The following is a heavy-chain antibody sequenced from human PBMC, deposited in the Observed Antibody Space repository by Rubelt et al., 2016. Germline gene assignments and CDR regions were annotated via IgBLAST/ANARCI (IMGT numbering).Heavy chain of an antibody. D-gene: IGHD3-22*01. CDR3: TRVEWDSSGYLHY. Sequence: EVQLVESGGGLVQPGRSLRLSCTASGFTFGDYTMSWFRQAPGKGLEWVGFIRSKPYGGTTEYAASVKGSFTISRDDSKSIAYLQINSLKTEDTAVEYCTRVEWDSSGYLHYWGQGTLVTVSS. CDR1: GFTFGDYT. CDR2: IRSKPYGGTT. V-gene: IGHV3-49*03. J-gene: IGHJ4*02.